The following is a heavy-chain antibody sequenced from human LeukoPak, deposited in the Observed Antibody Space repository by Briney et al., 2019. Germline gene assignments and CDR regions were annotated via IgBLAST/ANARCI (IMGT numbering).Heavy chain of an antibody. Sequence: SQTLSLTCAVSGGSISSGGYSWSWIRQPPGKGLEWIGYIYHSGSTYYNPSLKSRVTISVDRSKNQFSLKLSSVTAADTAVYYCASYHGMGGSGTYWDWFDPWGQGTLVTVSS. CDR2: IYHSGST. D-gene: IGHD3-10*01. V-gene: IGHV4-30-2*01. CDR3: ASYHGMGGSGTYWDWFDP. CDR1: GGSISSGGYS. J-gene: IGHJ5*02.